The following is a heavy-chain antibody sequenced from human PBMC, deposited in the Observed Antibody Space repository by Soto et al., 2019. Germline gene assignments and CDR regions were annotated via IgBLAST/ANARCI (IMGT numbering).Heavy chain of an antibody. CDR1: GYTFSNYG. Sequence: ASVKVSCKASGYTFSNYGIHWERQAPGQGLEWMGWISAYNGNTNYAQKLQGRVTMTTDRSTSTVYMELRSLRFDDTAVYLCERETVDSSRSCAEYLQHRGQANLVT. J-gene: IGHJ1*01. CDR3: ERETVDSSRSCAEYLQH. D-gene: IGHD6-13*01. CDR2: ISAYNGNT. V-gene: IGHV1-18*01.